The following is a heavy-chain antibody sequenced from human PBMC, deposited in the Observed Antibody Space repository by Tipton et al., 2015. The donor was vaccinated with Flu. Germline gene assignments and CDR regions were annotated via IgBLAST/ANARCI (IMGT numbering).Heavy chain of an antibody. Sequence: TLSLTCTVSGYFISSGYYWGWIRQPPGKGLESIGSIYHSGGTYYNPSLKSRVTISVDTSKNQFSLKLSSVTAADTAVYYCARDLSSSSLLYWYFHLWGRGTLVTVSS. D-gene: IGHD6-13*01. CDR2: IYHSGGT. CDR3: ARDLSSSSLLYWYFHL. J-gene: IGHJ2*01. V-gene: IGHV4-38-2*02. CDR1: GYFISSGYY.